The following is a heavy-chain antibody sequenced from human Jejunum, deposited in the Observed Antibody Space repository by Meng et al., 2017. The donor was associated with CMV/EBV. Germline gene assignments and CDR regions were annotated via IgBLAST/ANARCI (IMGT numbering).Heavy chain of an antibody. CDR1: FSFSDYY. Sequence: FSFSDYYMGWLRHAPGKGLEWVSYISRSGSTIYYADSVKVRFTISRANAKNSLYLQMSGLRAEDTAVYYCARRGGTGYYWPGFDPWGQGTLVTVSS. V-gene: IGHV3-11*01. CDR2: ISRSGSTI. J-gene: IGHJ5*02. CDR3: ARRGGTGYYWPGFDP. D-gene: IGHD3-22*01.